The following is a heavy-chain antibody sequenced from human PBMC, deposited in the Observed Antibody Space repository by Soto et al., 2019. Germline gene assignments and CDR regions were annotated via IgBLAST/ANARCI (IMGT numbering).Heavy chain of an antibody. D-gene: IGHD2-2*01. CDR3: AYRLMSSRNPADSHVFAI. Sequence: ELQLLESGGGLVQPGGSLRLSCAASGFTFSSYAMTWVRQAPGKGLEWVSLISANGGSAYYADSVKGRFTTSRDNSRNTLYLQRNSLRAEDTAIYYCAYRLMSSRNPADSHVFAIWGQGTMVTVSS. CDR1: GFTFSSYA. J-gene: IGHJ3*02. V-gene: IGHV3-23*01. CDR2: ISANGGSA.